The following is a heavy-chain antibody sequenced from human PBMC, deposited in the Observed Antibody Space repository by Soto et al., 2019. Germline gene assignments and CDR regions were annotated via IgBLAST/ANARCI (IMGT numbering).Heavy chain of an antibody. Sequence: QVQLVQSGAEVKKPGASVKVSCKASGYTFTSYDINWVRQATGHGIEWMGWMKPKSGNIGYAQKFQGRVTMTRNTSISTAYMELSSLRSEDTAVYYCARGNELRFLEWLSTYYYYYGMDVWGQGTTVTVSS. J-gene: IGHJ6*02. D-gene: IGHD3-3*01. CDR3: ARGNELRFLEWLSTYYYYYGMDV. V-gene: IGHV1-8*01. CDR1: GYTFTSYD. CDR2: MKPKSGNI.